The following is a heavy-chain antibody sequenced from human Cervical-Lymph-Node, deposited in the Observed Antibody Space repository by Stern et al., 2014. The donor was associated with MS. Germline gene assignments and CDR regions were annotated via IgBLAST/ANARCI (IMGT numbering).Heavy chain of an antibody. D-gene: IGHD5-24*01. V-gene: IGHV4-61*02. J-gene: IGHJ6*02. CDR1: RGSTSGTND. Sequence: VQLVESGPGLLKPSQTLSLTCTASRGSTSGTNDWSWIRPPAREGLEWIGHVYTTGTTTYNPSLQSRVAISIDTSKKLISLRLNSVTVADTAVYFCAKAQARWLGNEYSSYYGMDVWGQGTTVTVSS. CDR3: AKAQARWLGNEYSSYYGMDV. CDR2: VYTTGTT.